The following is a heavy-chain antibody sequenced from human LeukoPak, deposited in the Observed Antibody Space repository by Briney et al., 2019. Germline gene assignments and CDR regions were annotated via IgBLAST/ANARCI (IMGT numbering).Heavy chain of an antibody. D-gene: IGHD3-22*01. Sequence: GRSLRLSCSASGFTFSQYAMHWVRQAPGKGLEWVSVISFDGTNKFYADSVKGRFTISRDNSKNALYLQMNSLRAEDTAVYYCAEGGYYERPWYFDYWGQGTLVTVSS. J-gene: IGHJ4*02. CDR2: ISFDGTNK. CDR1: GFTFSQYA. CDR3: AEGGYYERPWYFDY. V-gene: IGHV3-30*18.